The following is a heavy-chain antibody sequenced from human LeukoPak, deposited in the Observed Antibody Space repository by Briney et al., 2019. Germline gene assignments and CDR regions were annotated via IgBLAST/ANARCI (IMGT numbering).Heavy chain of an antibody. J-gene: IGHJ4*02. Sequence: GGSLRLSCAASGFTFSDYYMNWIRQAPGKGLEWVSSISGSGSTTNYADPTKGRFTISRDNAKNSLYLQMSSRRAEDTAVYYCAKDQSRELLWFGEFSLGYYFDYWGQGTLVTVSS. CDR1: GFTFSDYY. CDR3: AKDQSRELLWFGEFSLGYYFDY. V-gene: IGHV3-11*04. D-gene: IGHD3-10*01. CDR2: ISGSGSTT.